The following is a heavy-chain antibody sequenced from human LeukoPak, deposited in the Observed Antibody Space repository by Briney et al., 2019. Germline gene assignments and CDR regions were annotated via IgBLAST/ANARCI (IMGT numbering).Heavy chain of an antibody. CDR3: TRVERLWSGYSLGDY. D-gene: IGHD3-3*01. CDR2: IRSKAYGGTT. Sequence: GGSLRLSCTASGFTFGDYAMSWVRQAPGKGLEWVGFIRSKAYGGTTEYAASVKGRFTISRDDSKSIAYLQMNSLKTEDTAVYYCTRVERLWSGYSLGDYWGQGTLVTVSS. V-gene: IGHV3-49*04. J-gene: IGHJ4*02. CDR1: GFTFGDYA.